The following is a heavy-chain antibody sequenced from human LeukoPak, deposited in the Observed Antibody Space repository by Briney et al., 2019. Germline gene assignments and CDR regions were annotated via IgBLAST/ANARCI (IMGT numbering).Heavy chain of an antibody. D-gene: IGHD3-16*02. CDR2: IYSGGST. J-gene: IGHJ6*02. Sequence: GGSLRLSCAASGFTVSSNYMSWVRQAPGKGLEWVSVIYSGGSTYYADSVKGRFTISRDNSKNTLYLQMNSLRAEDTAVYYCARRLLVITFGGVIVKGNENYYYYGMDVWGQGTTVTVSS. V-gene: IGHV3-66*01. CDR3: ARRLLVITFGGVIVKGNENYYYYGMDV. CDR1: GFTVSSNY.